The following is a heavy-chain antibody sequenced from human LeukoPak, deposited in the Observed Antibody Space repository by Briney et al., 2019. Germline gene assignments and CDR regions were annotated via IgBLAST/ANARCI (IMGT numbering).Heavy chain of an antibody. D-gene: IGHD3-3*01. Sequence: PSETLSLTCTVSGGSISSYYWSWIRQPPGKGLEWIGYIYYSGSTNYNPSLKSRVTISVDTSKNQFSLKLSSVSAADTAVYYCARQPPWSGYSSAFDYWGQGTLVTVSS. V-gene: IGHV4-59*08. CDR1: GGSISSYY. CDR3: ARQPPWSGYSSAFDY. J-gene: IGHJ4*02. CDR2: IYYSGST.